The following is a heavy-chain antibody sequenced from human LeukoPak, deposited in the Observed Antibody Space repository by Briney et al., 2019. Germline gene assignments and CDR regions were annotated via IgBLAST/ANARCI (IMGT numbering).Heavy chain of an antibody. CDR2: LHSSGET. CDR3: ATMFGESSDFDH. D-gene: IGHD3-10*02. J-gene: IGHJ4*02. CDR1: GGSISAYY. Sequence: SETLSLTCVVSGGSISAYYWNWIRQPAGKGLEWIGRLHSSGETTSNPSLMSRATMSLDTSRNHFSLNLTSVTAADTAISYCATMFGESSDFDHWGQGTLVTVSS. V-gene: IGHV4-4*07.